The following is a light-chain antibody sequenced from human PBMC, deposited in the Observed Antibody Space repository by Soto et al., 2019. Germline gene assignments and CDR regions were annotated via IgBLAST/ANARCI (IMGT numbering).Light chain of an antibody. CDR3: HQASSFPYT. V-gene: IGKV1-12*01. J-gene: IGKJ3*01. CDR2: AAS. Sequence: DIQMTQSPSSVSASVSDTINITCRASQDIKKWLAWYQQKPGKAPKVLIYAASNLESGVSSRFSGSGAGTEFSLTISSLQTEDFATYFCHQASSFPYTFGPGTKVDIK. CDR1: QDIKKW.